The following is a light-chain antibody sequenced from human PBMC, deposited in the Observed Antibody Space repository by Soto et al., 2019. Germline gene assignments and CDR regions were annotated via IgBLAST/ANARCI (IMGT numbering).Light chain of an antibody. CDR3: HQYGSSRT. CDR1: QSVSSSY. J-gene: IGKJ1*01. V-gene: IGKV3-20*01. CDR2: GAS. Sequence: EIVLTQSPGTLSLSPGERATLSCRASQSVSSSYLAWHQQKPGQAPRLLIYGASSRATGIPDRFSGSGSGTDFTLTISRLEPEDFAVYYCHQYGSSRTFGQRTKVEIK.